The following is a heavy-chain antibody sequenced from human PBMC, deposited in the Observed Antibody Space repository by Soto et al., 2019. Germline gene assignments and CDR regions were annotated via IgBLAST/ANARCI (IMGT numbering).Heavy chain of an antibody. CDR1: GGSFSGYY. CDR3: ARYLAARPRYYYGMDV. Sequence: SETLSLTCAVYGGSFSGYYWSWIRQPPGKGLEWIGEINHSGSTNYNPSLKSRVTISVDTSKNQFSLKLSSVTAADTAVYYCARYLAARPRYYYGMDVWGQGTTVTVSS. D-gene: IGHD6-6*01. CDR2: INHSGST. J-gene: IGHJ6*02. V-gene: IGHV4-34*01.